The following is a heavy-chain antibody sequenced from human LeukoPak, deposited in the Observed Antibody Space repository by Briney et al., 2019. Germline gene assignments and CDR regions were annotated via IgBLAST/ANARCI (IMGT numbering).Heavy chain of an antibody. CDR1: GFFIDAFS. J-gene: IGHJ4*02. Sequence: GGSLRLSCAASGFFIDAFSMTWVRQAPGKGLEWVSSITSNSRYMYYKDSVKGRFTISRDNAKNSLFLQLTSLRVEDTGVYFCARQGWLQLNFLDYWGRGTLVTVSS. V-gene: IGHV3-21*06. CDR3: ARQGWLQLNFLDY. D-gene: IGHD5-24*01. CDR2: ITSNSRYM.